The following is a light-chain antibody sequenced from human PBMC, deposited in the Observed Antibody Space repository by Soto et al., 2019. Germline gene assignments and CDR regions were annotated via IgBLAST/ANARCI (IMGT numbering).Light chain of an antibody. Sequence: QSALTQPASVSGSPGQSITISCSGTSSDIGSYNHVAWYQQFPGKSPKLMIYAVSDRPPGVSDRFSGSKSGTSASLDISGLRSEDEADYYCAAWDDSLSGRVFGGGTKVTVL. CDR3: AAWDDSLSGRV. V-gene: IGLV2-14*03. J-gene: IGLJ3*02. CDR2: AVS. CDR1: SSDIGSYNH.